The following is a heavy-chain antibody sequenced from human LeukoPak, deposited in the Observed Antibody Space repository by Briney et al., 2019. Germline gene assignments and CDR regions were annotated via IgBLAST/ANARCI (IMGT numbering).Heavy chain of an antibody. D-gene: IGHD6-6*01. CDR3: ARQRGSSWDYYYYYYMDV. J-gene: IGHJ6*03. CDR2: IYYSGST. CDR1: GGSISSSSYY. V-gene: IGHV4-39*01. Sequence: SETLSLTCTVSGGSISSSSYYWGWIRQPPGKGQEWIGSIYYSGSTYYNPSLKSRVTISVDTSKNQFSLKLSSVTAADTAVYYCARQRGSSWDYYYYYYMDVWGKGTTVTVSS.